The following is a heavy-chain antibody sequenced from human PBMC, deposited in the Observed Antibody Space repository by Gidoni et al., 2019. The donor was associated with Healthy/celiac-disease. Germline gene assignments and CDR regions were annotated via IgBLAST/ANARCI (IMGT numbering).Heavy chain of an antibody. D-gene: IGHD3-10*01. CDR3: ARCITMVRGVIFKNYYYMDV. CDR1: GGSISSSSYY. Sequence: QLQLQESGPGLVKPSETLSLTCTVSGGSISSSSYYWGWIRQPPGKGLEWIGSIYYSGSTYYNPSLKSRVTISVDTSKNQFSLKLSSVTAADTAVYYCARCITMVRGVIFKNYYYMDVWGKGTTVTVSS. J-gene: IGHJ6*03. V-gene: IGHV4-39*01. CDR2: IYYSGST.